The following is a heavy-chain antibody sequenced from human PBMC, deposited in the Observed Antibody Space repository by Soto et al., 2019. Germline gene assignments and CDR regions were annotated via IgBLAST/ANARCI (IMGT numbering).Heavy chain of an antibody. CDR1: GGTFSSYA. J-gene: IGHJ4*02. CDR2: IIPIFGTA. Sequence: SVKVSCKASGGTFSSYAISWVRQAPGQGLEWMGGIIPIFGTANYAQRFQGRVTITADKYTSTAYMKLSSLRSEDTAVYYCARSDSSGYYNYWGQGTLVTVSS. D-gene: IGHD3-22*01. V-gene: IGHV1-69*06. CDR3: ARSDSSGYYNY.